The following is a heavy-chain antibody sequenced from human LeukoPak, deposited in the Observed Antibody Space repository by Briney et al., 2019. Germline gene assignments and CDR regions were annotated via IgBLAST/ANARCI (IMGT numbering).Heavy chain of an antibody. CDR2: IYDSGST. J-gene: IGHJ4*02. CDR3: ARQSISSSSLSYFDY. D-gene: IGHD2-2*01. CDR1: GGSISSYY. V-gene: IGHV4-59*01. Sequence: SETLSLTCTVSGGSISSYYWSWIRQPPGKGLEWIGNIYDSGSTNYNPSLKGRVTISVDTSKNQCSLKLSSVTAADTAVYYCARQSISSSSLSYFDYWGQGTLVNVSS.